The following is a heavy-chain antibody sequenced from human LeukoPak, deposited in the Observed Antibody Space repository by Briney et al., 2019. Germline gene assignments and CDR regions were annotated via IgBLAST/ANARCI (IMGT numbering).Heavy chain of an antibody. J-gene: IGHJ3*02. Sequence: GESLKISCKGSGYNFSNYWIDWVRQMPGKGLEWMGIIYPGDSDTRYSPSFQGQVTISADKSISTAYLQWSSLKASDTAMYYCARTKNYDSSGYYSPDAFDIWGQGTMVTVSS. CDR1: GYNFSNYW. V-gene: IGHV5-51*01. CDR2: IYPGDSDT. CDR3: ARTKNYDSSGYYSPDAFDI. D-gene: IGHD3-22*01.